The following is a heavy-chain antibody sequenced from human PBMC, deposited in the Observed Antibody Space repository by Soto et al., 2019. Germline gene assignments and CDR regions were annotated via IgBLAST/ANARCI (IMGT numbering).Heavy chain of an antibody. CDR1: GFTFSSAW. D-gene: IGHD3-10*01. Sequence: EVQLVESGGGLIEPGGSLRLSCAASGFTFSSAWMNWVREAPGKGLEWVCRIKSKTDGGTTDYAAPVKGRFTISRDDSKNTLYLQMNSLKTEDTAVYYCTTGLGWVGFGMDVWGQGTTVTVSS. V-gene: IGHV3-15*07. CDR2: IKSKTDGGTT. J-gene: IGHJ6*02. CDR3: TTGLGWVGFGMDV.